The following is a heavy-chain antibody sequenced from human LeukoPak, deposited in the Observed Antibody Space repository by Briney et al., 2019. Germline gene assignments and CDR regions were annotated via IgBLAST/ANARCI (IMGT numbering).Heavy chain of an antibody. J-gene: IGHJ4*02. CDR2: INTDGIST. CDR1: GFTFSSYA. CDR3: AKDMTGLRDY. D-gene: IGHD3-16*01. Sequence: GGSLRLSCAASGFTFSSYAMAWVRQAPGKGLVWVSRINTDGISTSYADSVKGRFTIARDNAKNTLYLQMNSLRAEDTAIYYCAKDMTGLRDYWGQGTLVTVPS. V-gene: IGHV3-74*01.